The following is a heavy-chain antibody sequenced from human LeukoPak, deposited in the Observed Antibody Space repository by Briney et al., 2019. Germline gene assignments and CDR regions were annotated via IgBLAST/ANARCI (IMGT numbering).Heavy chain of an antibody. Sequence: GASVKVSCKASGYTFTSYGISWVRQAPGQGLEWMGLINPSGGSTSHAQKFQGRVTMTRDTSTSTVYMELRSLRSEDTAVYYCAVAYSYGRDTFDIWGQGTMVTVSS. CDR2: INPSGGST. D-gene: IGHD5-18*01. V-gene: IGHV1-46*01. J-gene: IGHJ3*02. CDR3: AVAYSYGRDTFDI. CDR1: GYTFTSYG.